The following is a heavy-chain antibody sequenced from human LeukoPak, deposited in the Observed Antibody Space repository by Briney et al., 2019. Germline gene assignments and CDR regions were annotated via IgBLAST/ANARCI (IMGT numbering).Heavy chain of an antibody. CDR3: ARGGRTIAAAGFGWFDP. J-gene: IGHJ5*02. CDR1: GGPISSYY. V-gene: IGHV4-59*01. Sequence: SETLYLTCTVSGGPISSYYWSWIRQPPGKGLEWIGYIYYSGSTNCNPSLKSRVTISVDTSKNQFSLKLSSVTAADTAVYYCARGGRTIAAAGFGWFDPWGQGTLVTVSS. D-gene: IGHD6-13*01. CDR2: IYYSGST.